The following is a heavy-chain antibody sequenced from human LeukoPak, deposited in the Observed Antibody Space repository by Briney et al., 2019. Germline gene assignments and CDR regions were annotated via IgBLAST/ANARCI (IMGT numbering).Heavy chain of an antibody. J-gene: IGHJ5*02. CDR3: ARDMVPAAINNWFDP. V-gene: IGHV3-30-3*01. Sequence: GGSLRLSCAASGFTFSSYAMHWVRQAPGKGLEWVAVISYDGSNEYYADSVKGRFTISRDNSKNTLYLQMNSLRAEDTAVYYCARDMVPAAINNWFDPWGQGTLVTVSS. D-gene: IGHD2-2*01. CDR2: ISYDGSNE. CDR1: GFTFSSYA.